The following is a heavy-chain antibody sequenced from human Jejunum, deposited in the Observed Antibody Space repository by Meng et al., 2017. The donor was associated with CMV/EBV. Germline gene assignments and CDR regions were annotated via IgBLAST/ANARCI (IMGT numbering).Heavy chain of an antibody. V-gene: IGHV3-30*02. CDR2: IQSDGNRK. CDR1: GFTFSSPG. J-gene: IGHJ2*01. D-gene: IGHD5-24*01. CDR3: AKDFRDGPL. Sequence: RRACAASGFTFSSPGIHGVRQAQGKGLEWVSFIQSDGNRKWYADPVKGRFTTSRDDSKKTMYLQMESLRPEDTAMYYCAKDFRDGPLWGRGTLVTVSS.